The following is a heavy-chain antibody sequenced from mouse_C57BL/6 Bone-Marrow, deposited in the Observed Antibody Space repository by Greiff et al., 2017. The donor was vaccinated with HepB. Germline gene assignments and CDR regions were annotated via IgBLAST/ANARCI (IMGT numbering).Heavy chain of an antibody. J-gene: IGHJ3*01. CDR3: ARGLAVPFAY. CDR2: IDPENGDT. D-gene: IGHD3-3*01. V-gene: IGHV14-4*01. CDR1: GFNIKDDY. Sequence: EVQLQQSGAELVRPGASVKLSCTASGFNIKDDYMHWVKQRPEQGLEWIGWIDPENGDTEYASKFQGKATITADTSSNTAYLQLSSLTSEDSAVYYCARGLAVPFAYWGQGTLVTVSA.